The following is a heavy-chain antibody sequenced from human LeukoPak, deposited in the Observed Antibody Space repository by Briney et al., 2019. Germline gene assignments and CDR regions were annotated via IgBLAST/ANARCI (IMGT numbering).Heavy chain of an antibody. V-gene: IGHV3-30*03. D-gene: IGHD1-26*01. J-gene: IGHJ3*02. CDR3: ASYSGRYYAAFDI. CDR1: GFTFSSYG. CDR2: ISYDGSNK. Sequence: GGSLRLSCAASGFTFSSYGMHWVRQAPGKGLEWVAVISYDGSNKYYADSVKGRFTISRDNSKNTLYLQMNSLRAEDTAVYYCASYSGRYYAAFDIWGQGTMVTVSS.